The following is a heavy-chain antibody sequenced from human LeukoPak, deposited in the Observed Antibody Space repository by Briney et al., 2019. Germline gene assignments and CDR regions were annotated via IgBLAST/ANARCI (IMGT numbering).Heavy chain of an antibody. CDR1: GFTFSSYG. J-gene: IGHJ4*02. D-gene: IGHD6-19*01. CDR3: ARDKAVAGYLFDY. CDR2: IRYDGSDK. V-gene: IGHV3-30*02. Sequence: GGSLTLSWAASGFTFSSYGMHWVRQAPAKGLEWVSFIRYDGSDKYYADSVRGRFTISRDNSKNTLYLQLNSLRAEDTALYFCARDKAVAGYLFDYWGQGTLVTVSS.